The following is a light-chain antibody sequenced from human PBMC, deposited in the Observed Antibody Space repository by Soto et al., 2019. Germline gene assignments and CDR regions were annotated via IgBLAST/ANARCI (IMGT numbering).Light chain of an antibody. J-gene: IGKJ5*01. Sequence: DIGLAPYPATLSVSPGERVTLSCRASQSVSIDLAWYQQTPGQAPRLLIYGASTRATGIPVRFSGSASGTEFTLTISSLQSEDFAIYYCHQVTNLPPIPFSQGARLAV. V-gene: IGKV3-15*01. CDR3: HQVTNLPPIP. CDR2: GAS. CDR1: QSVSID.